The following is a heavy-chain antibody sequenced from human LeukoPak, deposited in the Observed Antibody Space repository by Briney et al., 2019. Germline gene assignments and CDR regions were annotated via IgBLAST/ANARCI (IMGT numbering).Heavy chain of an antibody. V-gene: IGHV4-4*07. D-gene: IGHD5-18*01. J-gene: IGHJ4*02. CDR1: GGSISSYY. CDR3: ATLPATRGYSYGSGVDY. CDR2: IYTSGST. Sequence: SETLSLTCTVSGGSISSYYWSWIRQPAGKGLEWIGRIYTSGSTNYNPSLKSRVTMSVDTSKNQFSLKLSSVTAADTAVYYCATLPATRGYSYGSGVDYWGQGTLVTVSS.